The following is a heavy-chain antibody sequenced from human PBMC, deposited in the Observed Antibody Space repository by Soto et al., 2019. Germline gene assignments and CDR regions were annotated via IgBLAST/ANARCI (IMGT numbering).Heavy chain of an antibody. CDR3: ARGLEEAHRGGSYYFDY. CDR1: GGSISSYY. CDR2: IYYSGST. Sequence: SETLSLTCTVSGGSISSYYWSWIRQPPGKGLEWIGYIYYSGSTNYNPNLKSRVTISVDTTKKQFSLKLSSVTAADPAVYYCARGLEEAHRGGSYYFDYWGQGTLVTVSS. D-gene: IGHD1-26*01. J-gene: IGHJ4*02. V-gene: IGHV4-59*01.